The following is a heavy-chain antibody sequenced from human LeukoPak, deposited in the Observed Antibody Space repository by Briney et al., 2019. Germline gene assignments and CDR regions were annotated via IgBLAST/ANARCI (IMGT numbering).Heavy chain of an antibody. CDR1: GYIFTSYG. D-gene: IGHD6-13*01. V-gene: IGHV1-18*01. Sequence: ASVKVSCKASGYIFTSYGISWVRQAPGQGLEWMGWISAYNGNTNYAQKLQGRVTMTTDTSTSTAYMELRSLRSDDTAVYYCATAHQQLGPFDPWGQGTLVTVSS. CDR3: ATAHQQLGPFDP. CDR2: ISAYNGNT. J-gene: IGHJ5*02.